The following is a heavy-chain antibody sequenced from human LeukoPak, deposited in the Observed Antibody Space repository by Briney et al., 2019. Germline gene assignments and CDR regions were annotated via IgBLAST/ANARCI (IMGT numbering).Heavy chain of an antibody. Sequence: GGSLRLSCAASGFTFSSYWMSWVRQAPGKGLEWVANIKQDGSEKYYVDSVKGRFTISRDNAKNSLYLQMNSLRAEDTAVYYCARLSVIVVVITWGFDYWGQGTLVTVSS. V-gene: IGHV3-7*01. CDR2: IKQDGSEK. CDR3: ARLSVIVVVITWGFDY. D-gene: IGHD3-22*01. J-gene: IGHJ4*02. CDR1: GFTFSSYW.